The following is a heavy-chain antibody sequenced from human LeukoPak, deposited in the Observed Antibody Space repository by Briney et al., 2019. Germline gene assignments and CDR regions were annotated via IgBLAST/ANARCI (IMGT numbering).Heavy chain of an antibody. V-gene: IGHV3-74*01. Sequence: GGSLRLSCAASGFTFSSFWMHWVRQAPGKGLVWVSRINSDGTSTGYADSVKGRFTISRDNAKNSLYLQMNSLRAEDTAVYYCASGLAYNYAYTMGYWGQGTLVTVSS. CDR1: GFTFSSFW. CDR3: ASGLAYNYAYTMGY. D-gene: IGHD5-18*01. J-gene: IGHJ4*02. CDR2: INSDGTST.